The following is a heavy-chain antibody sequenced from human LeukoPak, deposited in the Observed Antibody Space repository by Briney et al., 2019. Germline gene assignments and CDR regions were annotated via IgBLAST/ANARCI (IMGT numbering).Heavy chain of an antibody. Sequence: GGPLRLPFAASGFTFSSYAMSWSRQPQGKGLDWSSAISGSGGSTYYADSVKGRFTISRDNSKNTLYLQMNSLRAEDTAVYYCAKDFDSYGYEYYFDYWGQGTLVTVSS. CDR3: AKDFDSYGYEYYFDY. V-gene: IGHV3-23*01. J-gene: IGHJ4*02. CDR2: ISGSGGST. CDR1: GFTFSSYA. D-gene: IGHD5-18*01.